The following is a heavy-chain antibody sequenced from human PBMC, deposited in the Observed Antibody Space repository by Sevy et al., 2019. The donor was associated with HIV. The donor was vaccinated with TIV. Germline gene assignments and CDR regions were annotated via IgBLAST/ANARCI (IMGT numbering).Heavy chain of an antibody. J-gene: IGHJ4*02. V-gene: IGHV3-23*01. CDR1: GFTFSSYG. D-gene: IGHD6-13*01. CDR3: AKAPSYSSSPLYFDY. CDR2: ISGSGDST. Sequence: GGSLRLSCAASGFTFSSYGMSWVRQAPGKGLEWVSAISGSGDSTYYADSVKGRFTISRDYSKNTLYLQMNSLRAEDTAVYYCAKAPSYSSSPLYFDYWGQGTLVTVSS.